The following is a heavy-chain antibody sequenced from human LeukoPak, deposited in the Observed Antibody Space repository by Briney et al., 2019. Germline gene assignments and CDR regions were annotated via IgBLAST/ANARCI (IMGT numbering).Heavy chain of an antibody. V-gene: IGHV1-2*02. J-gene: IGHJ4*02. CDR1: GYTFTDHY. CDR3: ASIGGTSLEY. CDR2: INPNSGGT. Sequence: ASVKVSCKASGYTFTDHYMHWVRQAPGQGLEWVEWINPNSGGTNYAQKFQGRVTMTRDTSINTAYMEVSRLRSDDTAVYYCASIGGTSLEYWGQGTLVTVSS. D-gene: IGHD4-23*01.